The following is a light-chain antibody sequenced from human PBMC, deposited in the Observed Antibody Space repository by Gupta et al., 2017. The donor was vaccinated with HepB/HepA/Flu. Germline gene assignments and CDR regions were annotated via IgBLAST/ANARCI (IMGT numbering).Light chain of an antibody. Sequence: QSAMTQPRSVTGSPGQSVTISCTGTSSDVGGYKYVSWYQQHAGKAPKLIIYDVTKRPSGVPDRFSGSKSRNTASLTISGLHAEDEADYYCCSYAGSYTYWVFGGGTKLTVL. CDR1: SSDVGGYKY. V-gene: IGLV2-11*01. CDR3: CSYAGSYTYWV. J-gene: IGLJ3*02. CDR2: DVT.